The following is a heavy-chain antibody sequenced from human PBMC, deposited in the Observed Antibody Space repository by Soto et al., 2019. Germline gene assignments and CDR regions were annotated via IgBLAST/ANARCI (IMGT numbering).Heavy chain of an antibody. J-gene: IGHJ6*02. V-gene: IGHV4-30-2*06. CDR1: GASVSGGGYS. CDR2: IYHFGSI. CDR3: AAGWEPVDGTNHDYYGLDV. Sequence: HLQESGSGLVKPLETLTLTCAVSGASVSGGGYSWNWIRQSPGKGLEWIGYIYHFGSIYYNPSLKMRVTISVDRSKNQFSLKLNSVTAADTAVYFCAAGWEPVDGTNHDYYGLDVWCLGNTVTVSS. D-gene: IGHD1-26*01.